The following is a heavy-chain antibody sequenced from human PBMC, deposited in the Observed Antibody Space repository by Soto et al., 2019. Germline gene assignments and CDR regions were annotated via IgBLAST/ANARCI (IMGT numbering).Heavy chain of an antibody. CDR3: ARETFHYDSSGYYYDYYYYGMDV. D-gene: IGHD3-22*01. CDR2: IWYDGSNK. V-gene: IGHV3-33*01. J-gene: IGHJ6*02. Sequence: GGSLRLSCAASGFTFSSYGMHWVRQAPGKGLEWVAVIWYDGSNKYYADSVKGRFTISRDNSKNTLYLQMNSLRAEDTAVYYCARETFHYDSSGYYYDYYYYGMDVWGQGTTVTVSS. CDR1: GFTFSSYG.